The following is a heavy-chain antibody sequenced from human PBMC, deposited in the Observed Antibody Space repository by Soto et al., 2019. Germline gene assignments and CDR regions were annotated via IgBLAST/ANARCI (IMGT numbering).Heavy chain of an antibody. CDR2: TYYRSNWYN. D-gene: IGHD6-13*01. CDR1: GDSVSSNSAA. J-gene: IGHJ4*02. CDR3: ARDRGQQESLDC. Sequence: SQTLSLPCAISGDSVSSNSAAWNWIRQSPSRGLEWLGRTYYRSNWYNDYAVSVKSRITNNPDTSKNQFALQLNSVTPEDTAVYYCARDRGQQESLDCWGQGTLVTVSS. V-gene: IGHV6-1*01.